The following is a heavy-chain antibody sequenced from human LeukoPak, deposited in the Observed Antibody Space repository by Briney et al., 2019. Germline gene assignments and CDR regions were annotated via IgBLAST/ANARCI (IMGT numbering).Heavy chain of an antibody. CDR2: ISYDGSNK. D-gene: IGHD1-26*01. J-gene: IGHJ4*02. CDR1: GFTFSSYA. CDR3: ARDPEWERYYFDY. Sequence: GGSLRLSCAASGFTFSSYAMHWVRQAPGKGLEWVAVISYDGSNKYYADSVKGRFTISRDNSKNTLYLQMNSLRAEDTAVYYWARDPEWERYYFDYWGQGTLVTVSS. V-gene: IGHV3-30-3*01.